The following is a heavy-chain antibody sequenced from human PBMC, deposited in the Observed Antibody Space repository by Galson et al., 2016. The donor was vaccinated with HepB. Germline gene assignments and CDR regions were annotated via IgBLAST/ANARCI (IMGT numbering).Heavy chain of an antibody. V-gene: IGHV3-33*01. CDR2: IWYDGSKK. CDR1: GFTFSNYG. CDR3: ARDKMRWLQVVYFLDH. J-gene: IGHJ4*02. Sequence: SLRLSCAASGFTFSNYGMHWVRQTPGKGLEWVALIWYDGSKKYYADSVKGRFTISRDDSKNTLYLQMDGLRAEDTAVYYCARDKMRWLQVVYFLDHWGQGTLVTVSS. D-gene: IGHD5-24*01.